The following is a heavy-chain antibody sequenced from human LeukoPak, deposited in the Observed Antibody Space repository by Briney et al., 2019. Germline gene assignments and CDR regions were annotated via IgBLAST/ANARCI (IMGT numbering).Heavy chain of an antibody. CDR3: ARDLGSIGGNEAGFDY. Sequence: ASVKVSCKASGYTFTSCYMHWVRQAPGQGLEWMGIINPSGGSTSYAQKFQGRVTMTRDMSTSTVYMELSSLRSEDTAVYYCARDLGSIGGNEAGFDYWGQGTLVTVSS. V-gene: IGHV1-46*01. CDR1: GYTFTSCY. D-gene: IGHD4-23*01. J-gene: IGHJ4*02. CDR2: INPSGGST.